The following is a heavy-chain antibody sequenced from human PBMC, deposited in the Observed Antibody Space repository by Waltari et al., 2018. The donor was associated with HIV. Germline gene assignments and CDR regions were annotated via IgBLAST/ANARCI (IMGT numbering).Heavy chain of an antibody. D-gene: IGHD6-13*01. J-gene: IGHJ3*01. CDR1: GFRVSDYG. CDR2: IWYDGSKK. V-gene: IGHV3-33*01. CDR3: ARVPFASSWSADSFDV. Sequence: VQLEESGGGVVQPGRSRRLSCAASGFRVSDYGMHWVRQAPGKGQQWVAVIWYDGSKKEYSDSVKGRFTISKDNSKNTLFLQMNSLRVDDTAVYFCARVPFASSWSADSFDVWGPGTRITVSS.